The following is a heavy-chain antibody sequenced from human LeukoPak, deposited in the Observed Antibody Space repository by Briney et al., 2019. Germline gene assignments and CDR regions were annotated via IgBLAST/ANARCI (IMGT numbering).Heavy chain of an antibody. D-gene: IGHD3-22*01. J-gene: IGHJ4*02. Sequence: SETLSLTCAVYGGSFSGYYWSWIRQPPGKGLEWIGEINHSGSTNYNPSLKSRVTISVDTSKNQFSLKLSSVTAADTAVYYCARGYEQHFDYWGQGTLVTVSS. CDR3: ARGYEQHFDY. CDR2: INHSGST. CDR1: GGSFSGYY. V-gene: IGHV4-34*01.